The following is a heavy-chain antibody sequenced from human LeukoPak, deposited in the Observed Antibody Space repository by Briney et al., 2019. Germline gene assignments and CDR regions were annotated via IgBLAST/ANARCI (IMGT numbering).Heavy chain of an antibody. D-gene: IGHD4-17*01. CDR2: INWNSGSI. J-gene: IGHJ5*02. CDR3: AKDWITTVTTTFCCWFDP. CDR1: GFTFDDYA. Sequence: GGSLRLSCAASGFTFDDYAMHWVRQAPGEGLEWVSGINWNSGSIGYADSVKGRFTISRDNAKNSLYLQMNSLRAEDTAVYYCAKDWITTVTTTFCCWFDPWGQGTLVTVSS. V-gene: IGHV3-9*01.